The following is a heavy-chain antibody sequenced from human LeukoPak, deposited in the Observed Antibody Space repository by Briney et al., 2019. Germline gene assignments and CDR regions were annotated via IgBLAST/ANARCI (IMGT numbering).Heavy chain of an antibody. CDR2: IYYSGTS. CDR1: GGSISSKSHY. J-gene: IGHJ4*02. CDR3: ASRNDYDFWSGNQYYFDY. Sequence: SEALSLTCSVSGGSISSKSHYWGWIRQSPGKGRVWSGTIYYSGTSLYNPSLQSRVSICVDTSRNKYSLRLNSGTADDTAVYYCASRNDYDFWSGNQYYFDYWRQGTVVPL. D-gene: IGHD3-3*01. V-gene: IGHV4-39*01.